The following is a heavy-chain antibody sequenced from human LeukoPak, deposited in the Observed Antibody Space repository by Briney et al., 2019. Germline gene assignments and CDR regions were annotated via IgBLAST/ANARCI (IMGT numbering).Heavy chain of an antibody. D-gene: IGHD6-6*01. J-gene: IGHJ4*02. CDR3: ARGKYGSSSYDY. V-gene: IGHV4-59*01. CDR1: GGSISSYY. CDR2: IYYSGST. Sequence: SETLSLTCTVSGGSISSYYWSWIRQPPGKGLEWIGYIYYSGSTNYNPSLKSRVTISVDTSKNQFSLKLSSVTAADTAVYYCARGKYGSSSYDYWGQGTLVTVSS.